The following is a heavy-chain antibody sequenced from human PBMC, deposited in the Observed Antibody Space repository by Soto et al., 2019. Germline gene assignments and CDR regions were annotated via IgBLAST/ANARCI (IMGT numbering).Heavy chain of an antibody. CDR1: GGTFSSYA. D-gene: IGHD3-10*01. CDR2: IIPIFGTA. CDR3: ALHYGSGSNYYDYGMDV. J-gene: IGHJ6*02. Sequence: QVQLVQSGAEVKKPGSSVKVSCKASGGTFSSYAISWVRQAPGQGLEWMGGIIPIFGTADYAQKFQGRVTITADESTSTAYMELSSLRSEDTDVYYCALHYGSGSNYYDYGMDVWGQGTTVTVSS. V-gene: IGHV1-69*12.